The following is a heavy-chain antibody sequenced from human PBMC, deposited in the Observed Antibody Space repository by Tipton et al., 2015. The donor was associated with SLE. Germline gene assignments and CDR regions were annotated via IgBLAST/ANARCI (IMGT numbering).Heavy chain of an antibody. Sequence: LRLSCTVSGGSISSGSYYWSWIRQPAGKGLEWIGYIYTSGSTNYNPSLKSRVTISVDTSKNHFSLKLSSVTAADTAVYYCARDGDFDAFDIWGQGAMVTVSS. CDR3: ARDGDFDAFDI. J-gene: IGHJ3*02. CDR2: IYTSGST. V-gene: IGHV4-61*09. CDR1: GGSISSGSYY.